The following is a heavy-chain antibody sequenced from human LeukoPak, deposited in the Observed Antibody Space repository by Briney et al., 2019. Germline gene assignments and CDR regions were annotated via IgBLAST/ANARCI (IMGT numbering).Heavy chain of an antibody. V-gene: IGHV4-4*07. CDR3: ARARSGSSNYFSALDI. J-gene: IGHJ3*02. CDR1: GGSISSYY. D-gene: IGHD2-2*01. Sequence: SETLSLTCTVSGGSISSYYWSWIRQPAGKGLECIGRIDTSGRTNYNPSLKSRVTMSVDTSKNQFSLKLSSVTAADTAVYYCARARSGSSNYFSALDIWGQGTMVTVSS. CDR2: IDTSGRT.